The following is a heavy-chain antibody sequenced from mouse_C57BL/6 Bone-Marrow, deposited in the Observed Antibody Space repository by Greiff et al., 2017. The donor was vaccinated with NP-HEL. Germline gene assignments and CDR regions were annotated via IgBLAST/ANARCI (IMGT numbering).Heavy chain of an antibody. D-gene: IGHD1-1*01. J-gene: IGHJ2*01. CDR1: GYSITSGYY. CDR3: ARQIYYGSLDY. V-gene: IGHV3-6*01. CDR2: ISYDGSN. Sequence: EVKLQESGPGLVKPSQSLSLTCSVTGYSITSGYYWNWIRQFPGNKLEWMGYISYDGSNNYNPSLKNRISITRDTSKNQFFLKLNSVTTEDTATYYCARQIYYGSLDYWGQGTTLTVSS.